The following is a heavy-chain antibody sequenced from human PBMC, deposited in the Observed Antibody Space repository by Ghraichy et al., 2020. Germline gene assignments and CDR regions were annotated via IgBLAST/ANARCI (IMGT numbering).Heavy chain of an antibody. Sequence: GGSLRLSCAASGFTFSNYAMSWLRQAPGKGLEWVSAISSSGIKTYYADSVKGRFTISRDNSKNSLYLQMNSLRAEDTAVYYCAKETDTRGWYGTDYWGQGTLVTVSS. CDR1: GFTFSNYA. CDR2: ISSSGIKT. CDR3: AKETDTRGWYGTDY. J-gene: IGHJ4*02. D-gene: IGHD6-19*01. V-gene: IGHV3-23*01.